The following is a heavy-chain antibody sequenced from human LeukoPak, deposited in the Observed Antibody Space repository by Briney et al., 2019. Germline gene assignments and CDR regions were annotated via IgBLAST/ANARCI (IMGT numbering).Heavy chain of an antibody. CDR2: IYYSGST. D-gene: IGHD5-24*01. CDR1: GGSISSYY. CDR3: ARDSLGMATSS. Sequence: SETLSLTCTVSGGSISSYYWSWIRQPPGKGLEWIGYIYYSGSTNYNPSLKSRVTISVDTSKNQFSLKLSSVTAADTAVYYCARDSLGMATSSWGQGTLVTVSS. J-gene: IGHJ4*02. V-gene: IGHV4-59*01.